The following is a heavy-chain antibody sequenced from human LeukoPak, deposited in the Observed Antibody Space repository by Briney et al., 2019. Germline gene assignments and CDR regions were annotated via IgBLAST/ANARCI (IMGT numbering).Heavy chain of an antibody. V-gene: IGHV3-48*01. CDR1: GFTFSSYS. CDR2: ISSGSGTI. J-gene: IGHJ6*03. CDR3: ARGRNYYYMDV. Sequence: GGSLRLSCEASGFTFSSYSMNWVRQAPGKGLEWVSYISSGSGTIYYADSVKGRFTISRDNAKNSLYLQMNSLRAEDTAVYYCARGRNYYYMDVWGKGTTVTVS.